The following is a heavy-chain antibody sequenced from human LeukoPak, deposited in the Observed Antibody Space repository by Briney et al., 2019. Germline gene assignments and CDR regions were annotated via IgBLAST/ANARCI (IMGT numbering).Heavy chain of an antibody. V-gene: IGHV4-39*01. CDR1: GGSISSSSYY. D-gene: IGHD3-9*01. J-gene: IGHJ4*02. Sequence: PSETLSLTCTVSGGSISSSSYYWGWIRQRPGKGLECIGSIYYSGSTYYNPSLKSRVTISVDTSKNQFSLKLSSVTAADTAVYYCARHAPVGDILTGYYNPIDYWGQGTLVAVSS. CDR2: IYYSGST. CDR3: ARHAPVGDILTGYYNPIDY.